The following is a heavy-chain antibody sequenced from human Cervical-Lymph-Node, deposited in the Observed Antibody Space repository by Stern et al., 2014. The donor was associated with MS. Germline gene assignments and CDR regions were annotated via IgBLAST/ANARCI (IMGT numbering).Heavy chain of an antibody. CDR3: ARDTCRGGGCYFRY. Sequence: QVQLMQSGGGVVQPGRSLRLSCAASGFIFSSYAMHWVRQAPGKGLDWVAFLSHEGSKQFYAHSVKGRFTISRDTSNTTLYLPNNSLIPEDTAVYYCARDTCRGGGCYFRYWGQGRLITVSS. D-gene: IGHD2-15*01. J-gene: IGHJ4*02. V-gene: IGHV3-30-3*01. CDR1: GFIFSSYA. CDR2: LSHEGSKQ.